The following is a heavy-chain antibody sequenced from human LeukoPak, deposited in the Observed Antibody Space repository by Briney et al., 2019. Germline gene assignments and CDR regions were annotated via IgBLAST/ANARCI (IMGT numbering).Heavy chain of an antibody. V-gene: IGHV3-21*01. CDR3: ARVTGGYSSDLTYYFDY. Sequence: EASLRLSSADAGFTFSSYSIKLVRQAPRKVLELGASINSSSSYIYYADSVKGRLNISRDNAKNSLYLQMNSLRAEDTGVYYCARVTGGYSSDLTYYFDYGGQGTLVTASS. CDR2: INSSSSYI. J-gene: IGHJ4*02. CDR1: GFTFSSYS. D-gene: IGHD6-13*01.